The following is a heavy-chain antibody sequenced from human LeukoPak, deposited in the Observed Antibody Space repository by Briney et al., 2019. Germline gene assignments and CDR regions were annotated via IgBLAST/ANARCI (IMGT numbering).Heavy chain of an antibody. CDR1: GGTFSSYA. D-gene: IGHD6-6*01. CDR3: AREAYSSSSFDY. V-gene: IGHV1-69*05. CDR2: IIPIFGTA. J-gene: IGHJ4*02. Sequence: ASVEVSCKASGGTFSSYAISWVRQAPGQGLEWMGGIIPIFGTANYAQKFQGRVTITTDESTSTAYMELSSLRSEDTAVYYCAREAYSSSSFDYWGQGTLVTVSS.